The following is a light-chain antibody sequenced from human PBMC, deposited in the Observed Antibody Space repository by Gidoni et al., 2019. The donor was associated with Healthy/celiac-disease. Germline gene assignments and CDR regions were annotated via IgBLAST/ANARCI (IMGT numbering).Light chain of an antibody. J-gene: IGKJ3*01. V-gene: IGKV1-9*01. Sequence: DIQLTHSPSFLSASVGDRVTITCRASQGIRSYLAWYQQKPGKAPKLLIYAASTLQSGVPSRFSGSGSGTEFTLTISSLQPEDFATYDCQQLNSYGFTCGPGTKVDIK. CDR2: AAS. CDR3: QQLNSYGFT. CDR1: QGIRSY.